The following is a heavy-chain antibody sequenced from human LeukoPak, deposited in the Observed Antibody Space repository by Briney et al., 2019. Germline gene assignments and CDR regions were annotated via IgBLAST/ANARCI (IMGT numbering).Heavy chain of an antibody. D-gene: IGHD6-6*01. CDR3: ARGYSSSSKWYFDL. J-gene: IGHJ2*01. CDR1: GGSISYHY. CDR2: IYSSGST. Sequence: SETLSLTCTVSGGSISYHYWSWIRQPAGKGLEWIGRIYSSGSTNYNPSLKSRVTMSVDTSKNYFSLKLSSATAADTAVCYCARGYSSSSKWYFDLWGRGTLVTVSS. V-gene: IGHV4-4*07.